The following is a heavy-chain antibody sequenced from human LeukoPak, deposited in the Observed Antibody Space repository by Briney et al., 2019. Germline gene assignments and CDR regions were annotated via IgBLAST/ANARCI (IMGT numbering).Heavy chain of an antibody. J-gene: IGHJ5*02. D-gene: IGHD1-26*01. Sequence: HPGGSLRLSCAASGFTFRSSAMTWVRQAPGKGLEWVSSINFSGDMTYYADSVRGRFAISRDNAKNTLYLQMNSLRAEDTAVYYCAKEGPYAVGATGPNWFDPWGQGTLVTVSS. CDR1: GFTFRSSA. V-gene: IGHV3-23*01. CDR3: AKEGPYAVGATGPNWFDP. CDR2: INFSGDMT.